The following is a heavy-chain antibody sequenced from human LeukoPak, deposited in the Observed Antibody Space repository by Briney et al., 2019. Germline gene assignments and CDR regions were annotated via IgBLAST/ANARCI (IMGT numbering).Heavy chain of an antibody. V-gene: IGHV3-23*01. CDR2: ISGSGGST. D-gene: IGHD1-26*01. CDR3: AKDPFRSGSYQYNWFDP. Sequence: GGSLRLSCAASGFTFSSYAMSWVRQAPGKGLEWVSAISGSGGSTYYADSVKGRFTISRDNSKNTLYLQMNSLRAEDTAVYYCAKDPFRSGSYQYNWFDPWGQGTLVTVSS. CDR1: GFTFSSYA. J-gene: IGHJ5*02.